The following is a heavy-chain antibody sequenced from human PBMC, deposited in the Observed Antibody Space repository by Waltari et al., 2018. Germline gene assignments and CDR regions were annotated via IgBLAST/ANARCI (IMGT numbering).Heavy chain of an antibody. D-gene: IGHD2-21*02. V-gene: IGHV3-30-3*01. CDR2: ISYNGSNE. CDR3: ARVDDCNDF. J-gene: IGHJ4*02. Sequence: QVQLVESGGGVVQPGRSLRLSCAASGFTFSRYAIHWVRQAPGKGLEWVAAISYNGSNEYYADSVKGRFTISRDNSKSTLYLQMNSLRAADTALYYCARVDDCNDFWGQGTLVTVSS. CDR1: GFTFSRYA.